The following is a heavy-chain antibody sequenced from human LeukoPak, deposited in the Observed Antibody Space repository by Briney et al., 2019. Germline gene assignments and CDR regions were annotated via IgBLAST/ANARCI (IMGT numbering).Heavy chain of an antibody. D-gene: IGHD1-7*01. V-gene: IGHV1-46*01. CDR1: GYTFTSYY. CDR2: INPSGGST. J-gene: IGHJ3*02. Sequence: GASVKVSCKASGYTFTSYYMHWVRQAPGQGLEWMGIINPSGGSTSYAQKFQGRVTMTRDTSTSTVYMELSSLRSEDTAVYYCARGGTGTTELDAFDIWSQGTMVTVSS. CDR3: ARGGTGTTELDAFDI.